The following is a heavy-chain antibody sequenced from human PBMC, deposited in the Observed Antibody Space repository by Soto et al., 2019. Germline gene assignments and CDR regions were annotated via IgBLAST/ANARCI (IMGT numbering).Heavy chain of an antibody. V-gene: IGHV4-30-4*01. CDR2: IYYSGST. CDR3: AREQRKAASSRSDP. D-gene: IGHD6-6*01. Sequence: SETLSLTCTVSGGSISSGDYYWSWIRQPPGKGLEWIGYIYYSGSTYYNPSLKSRVTISVDTSKNQFSLKLSSVTAADTAVYYCAREQRKAASSRSDPWGQGTLVTVSS. CDR1: GGSISSGDYY. J-gene: IGHJ5*02.